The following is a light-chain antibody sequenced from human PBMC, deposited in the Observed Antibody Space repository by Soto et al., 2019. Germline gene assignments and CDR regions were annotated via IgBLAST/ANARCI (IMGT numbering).Light chain of an antibody. CDR2: AAS. CDR3: QQYETFSGT. J-gene: IGKJ1*01. CDR1: QVIRRW. V-gene: IGKV1D-12*01. Sequence: DIQMTQSPSSVSASLGDRVTITCRASQVIRRWLVWYQQKPGKAPKLLIYAASSLQSGVPSRFSGSGSGTDFTLTISSLQPEDFETYYCQQYETFSGTFGPGTKVDIK.